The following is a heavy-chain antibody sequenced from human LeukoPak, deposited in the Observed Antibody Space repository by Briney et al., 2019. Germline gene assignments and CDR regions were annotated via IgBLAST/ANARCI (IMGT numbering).Heavy chain of an antibody. CDR2: ISAYNGNT. CDR1: GYTFTSYG. CDR3: ARDSYGPGTLLSDY. J-gene: IGHJ4*02. D-gene: IGHD3-10*01. Sequence: ASVKVSCKASGYTFTSYGVSWVRQAPGQGLEWMGWISAYNGNTNYAQKLQGRVTMTTDISTSTAYMELRSLGSDDTVVYYCARDSYGPGTLLSDYWGQGTLVTVSS. V-gene: IGHV1-18*01.